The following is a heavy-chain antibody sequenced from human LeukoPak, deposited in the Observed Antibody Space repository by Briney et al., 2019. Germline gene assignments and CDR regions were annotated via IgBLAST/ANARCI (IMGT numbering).Heavy chain of an antibody. V-gene: IGHV1-69*13. D-gene: IGHD6-13*01. CDR1: GYTFTIYA. J-gene: IGHJ5*02. CDR2: IIPIFGTA. Sequence: SVTVSCTASGYTFTIYAMNWVRQAPGQGLEWMGGIIPIFGTANYAQKFQGRVTITADESTSTAYMELNSLRSEDTAVYYCARGNSSSWYSGTWFDPWGQGTLVTVSS. CDR3: ARGNSSSWYSGTWFDP.